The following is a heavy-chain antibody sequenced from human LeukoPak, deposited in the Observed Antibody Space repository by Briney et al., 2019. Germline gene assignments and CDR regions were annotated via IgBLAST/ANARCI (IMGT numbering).Heavy chain of an antibody. CDR3: ARGLPASPYYYYYYMDV. V-gene: IGHV1-18*01. CDR2: ISAYNGNT. J-gene: IGHJ6*03. D-gene: IGHD2-2*01. Sequence: ASVKVSCKASGYTFTSYGISWVRQAPGQGLEWMGWISAYNGNTNYAQKLQGRVTMTTDTSTSTAYMELRSLRSDDTAVYYCARGLPASPYYYYYYMDVWGKGTTVTISS. CDR1: GYTFTSYG.